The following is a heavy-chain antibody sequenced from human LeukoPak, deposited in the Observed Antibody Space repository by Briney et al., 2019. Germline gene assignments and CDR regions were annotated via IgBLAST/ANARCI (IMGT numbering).Heavy chain of an antibody. CDR3: TTIRGFCSGRSCLGY. V-gene: IGHV3-15*01. D-gene: IGHD2-15*01. Sequence: GGSLRLSCAVSGFTFSHAWMSWVRQAPGKGLEWVGRIKSKIDGGTTDYGAPVKGRFTISRDDSKNTLYLQMNSLKSEDTAVYYCTTIRGFCSGRSCLGYWGQGTLVTVSS. CDR2: IKSKIDGGTT. J-gene: IGHJ4*02. CDR1: GFTFSHAW.